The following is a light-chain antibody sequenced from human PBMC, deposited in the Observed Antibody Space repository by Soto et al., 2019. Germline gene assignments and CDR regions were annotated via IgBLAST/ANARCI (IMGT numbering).Light chain of an antibody. V-gene: IGLV2-14*01. CDR1: SSDVGGYNY. CDR3: SSYTSSSVV. Sequence: QSALTQPASVSGSPGQSITISCTGTSSDVGGYNYVSWYQQHPGKAPKLMIYDVSNRPLGVSNRFSGSQSGNTASLTISGLQAEDEADYYCSSYTSSSVVFGGGTQLTVL. J-gene: IGLJ2*01. CDR2: DVS.